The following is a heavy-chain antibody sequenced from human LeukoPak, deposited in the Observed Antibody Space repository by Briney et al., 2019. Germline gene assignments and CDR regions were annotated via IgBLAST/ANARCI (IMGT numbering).Heavy chain of an antibody. Sequence: ASVNVSCQPSVYTFTSHALHWLRQAPAPPLEWMGWINTGNINTKHLQQPQGRVTITRITSASPAYMELRSRRSDDTAVYYWARDLRKEMATIRVEYRGQGTPVSVSS. D-gene: IGHD5-24*01. CDR3: ARDLRKEMATIRVEY. CDR2: INTGNINT. J-gene: IGHJ4*02. V-gene: IGHV1-3*04. CDR1: VYTFTSHA.